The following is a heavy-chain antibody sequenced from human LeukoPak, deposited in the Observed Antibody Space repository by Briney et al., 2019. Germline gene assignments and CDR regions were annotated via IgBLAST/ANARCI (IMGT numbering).Heavy chain of an antibody. Sequence: GASVKVSLQASGYTFTGYYMHWLRQAPGQGREWMGWINPNSGGTNYAQKFQGRVTMTRDTSISTAYMELSRLRSDDTAVYYCARDRPYYYYDSSGYVGVYAFDIWGQGTMVTVSS. CDR2: INPNSGGT. V-gene: IGHV1-2*02. CDR1: GYTFTGYY. D-gene: IGHD3-22*01. J-gene: IGHJ3*02. CDR3: ARDRPYYYYDSSGYVGVYAFDI.